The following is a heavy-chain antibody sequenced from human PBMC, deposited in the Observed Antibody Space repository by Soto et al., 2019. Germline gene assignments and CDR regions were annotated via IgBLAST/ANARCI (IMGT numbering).Heavy chain of an antibody. CDR1: GASISXXXXX. CDR3: ARHVHNQGYEYYFAS. D-gene: IGHD3-3*01. V-gene: IGHV4-39*01. J-gene: IGHJ4*02. Sequence: QLQLQESGPGLVKPSETLSLTCNASGASISXXXXXXXXXXXXAGKGLEWIGTIDYGGTIYYNPSLKSRITISLDTSKNQISLRLSSVTAADTAVYYCARHVHNQGYEYYFASWGQGTLVTVSS. CDR2: IDYGGTI.